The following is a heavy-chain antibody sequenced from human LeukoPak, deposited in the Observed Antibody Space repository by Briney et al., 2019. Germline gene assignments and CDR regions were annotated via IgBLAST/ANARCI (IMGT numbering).Heavy chain of an antibody. D-gene: IGHD6-19*01. CDR2: MNPNSGDK. J-gene: IGHJ4*02. V-gene: IGHV1-8*01. CDR3: ARGGAGTLEAVD. CDR1: GYTFTSSD. Sequence: ASVKVSCRASGYTFTSSDINWVRQATGQGLEWMEWMNPNSGDKGYAKKFQGRVTMSRDTSISTAYMELSSLTSDDTPVYYCARGGAGTLEAVDWGQGTLVTVSS.